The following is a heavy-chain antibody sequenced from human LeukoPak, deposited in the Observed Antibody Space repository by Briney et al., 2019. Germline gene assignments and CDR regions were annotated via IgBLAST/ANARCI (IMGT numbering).Heavy chain of an antibody. V-gene: IGHV4-59*12. Sequence: KTSETLSLTCTVSGGSISSYYWSWIRQPPGKGLEWIGYIYYSGSTNYNPSLKSRVTISVDTSKNQFSLKLSSVTAADTAVYYCAREPSSIAARLSVFDYWGQGTLVTVSS. D-gene: IGHD6-6*01. CDR2: IYYSGST. J-gene: IGHJ4*02. CDR3: AREPSSIAARLSVFDY. CDR1: GGSISSYY.